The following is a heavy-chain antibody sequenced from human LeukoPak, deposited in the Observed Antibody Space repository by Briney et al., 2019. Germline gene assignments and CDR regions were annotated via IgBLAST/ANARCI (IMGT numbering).Heavy chain of an antibody. CDR3: ATLLWFGESTHDAFDI. V-gene: IGHV1-24*01. J-gene: IGHJ3*02. CDR1: GYTLTELS. Sequence: ASVKVSCKVSGYTLTELSMHWVRQAPGKGLEWMGGFDPEDGETIYAQKFQGRVTMTEDTSTDTAYMELSSLRSEDTAVYYCATLLWFGESTHDAFDIWGQGTMVTVSS. CDR2: FDPEDGET. D-gene: IGHD3-10*01.